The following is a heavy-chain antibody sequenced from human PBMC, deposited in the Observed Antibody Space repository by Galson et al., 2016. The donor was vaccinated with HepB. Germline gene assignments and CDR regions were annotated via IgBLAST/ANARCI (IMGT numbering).Heavy chain of an antibody. D-gene: IGHD6-19*01. V-gene: IGHV1-2*02. Sequence: SVKVSCKASGNTFTDYWIHWVRQSPGLGLQWMAWINPYNGATKYAPNFQDRVTMTTDTSITTVYIEVRGLRSDDTAGYFCATAPGAGTFWGQGTTVTVS. CDR3: ATAPGAGTF. J-gene: IGHJ6*02. CDR2: INPYNGAT. CDR1: GNTFTDYW.